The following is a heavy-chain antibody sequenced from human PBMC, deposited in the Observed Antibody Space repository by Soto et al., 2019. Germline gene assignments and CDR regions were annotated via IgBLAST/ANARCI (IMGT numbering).Heavy chain of an antibody. D-gene: IGHD6-6*01. CDR2: IYWDDDK. V-gene: IGHV2-5*02. Sequence: SGPTLVNPTQTLTLTCTFSGFSLSTSGVGVGWIRQPPGKALEWLALIYWDDDKRYSPSLKSRLTITKDTSKNQVVLTMTNMDPVDTATYYCAHRWRHSSSSGGNWFDPWGQGTLVTVSS. CDR1: GFSLSTSGVG. J-gene: IGHJ5*02. CDR3: AHRWRHSSSSGGNWFDP.